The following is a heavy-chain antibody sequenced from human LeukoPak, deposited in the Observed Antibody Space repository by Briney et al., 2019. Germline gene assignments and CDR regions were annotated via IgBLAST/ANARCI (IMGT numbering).Heavy chain of an antibody. V-gene: IGHV3-23*01. D-gene: IGHD3-22*01. CDR1: GFTFSSYA. CDR2: ISGSGGST. Sequence: PGGSLRLSCAASGFTFSSYAMSWVRQAPGKGLEWVLAISGSGGSTYYADSVKGRFTISRDNSKNTLYLQMNSLRAEDTAVYYCAKDQYYYDSSGYYFFRYFDYWGQGTLVTVSS. J-gene: IGHJ4*02. CDR3: AKDQYYYDSSGYYFFRYFDY.